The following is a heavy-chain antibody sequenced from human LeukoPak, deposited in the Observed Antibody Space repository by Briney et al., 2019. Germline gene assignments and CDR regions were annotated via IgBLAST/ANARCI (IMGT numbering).Heavy chain of an antibody. D-gene: IGHD3-16*01. Sequence: SGTLSLTCAVSGGSISSSNWWGWVRQPPGKGLEWIGEIYHSGSTNYNPSLKSRVTISVDKSKNQFSLKLSSVTAADTAVYYCARVGLHAGYYYYYGMDVWGQGTTVTVSS. V-gene: IGHV4-4*02. CDR3: ARVGLHAGYYYYYGMDV. J-gene: IGHJ6*02. CDR2: IYHSGST. CDR1: GGSISSSNW.